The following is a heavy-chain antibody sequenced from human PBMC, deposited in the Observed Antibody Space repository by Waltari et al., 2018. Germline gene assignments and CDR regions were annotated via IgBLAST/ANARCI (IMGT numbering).Heavy chain of an antibody. V-gene: IGHV3-15*01. CDR3: TSREYSGSPG. CDR2: IKSKTDGGTK. J-gene: IGHJ3*01. Sequence: EVQLVESGGGLVKPGGSLRLSCAASGFTFRNAWMTWVRQAPGKGLEWVGRIKSKTDGGTKDCAAPVKGRFTISRDDSKNTLYLQMNSLKTEDTAVYYCTSREYSGSPGWGQGTMVTVSS. CDR1: GFTFRNAW. D-gene: IGHD1-26*01.